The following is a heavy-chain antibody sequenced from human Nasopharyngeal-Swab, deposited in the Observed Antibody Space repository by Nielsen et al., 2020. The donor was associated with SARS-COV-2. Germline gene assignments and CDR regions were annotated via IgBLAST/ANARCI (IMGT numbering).Heavy chain of an antibody. V-gene: IGHV3-48*04. D-gene: IGHD6-13*01. J-gene: IGHJ6*03. CDR2: ISSSSSTI. Sequence: GESLKIYCAASGFTFSSYSMNWVRQAPGKGLEWVSYISSSSSTIYYADSVKGRFTISRDNAKNSLYLQMNSLRAEDTAVYYCARGYSSRSEYYYYYMDVWGKGTTVTVSS. CDR3: ARGYSSRSEYYYYYMDV. CDR1: GFTFSSYS.